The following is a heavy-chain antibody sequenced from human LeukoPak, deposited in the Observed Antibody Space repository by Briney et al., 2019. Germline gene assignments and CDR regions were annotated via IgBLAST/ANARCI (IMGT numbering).Heavy chain of an antibody. CDR2: IYTSGST. CDR1: GGSISSGSYY. CDR3: ARVSSHLRITMVRGVIDSYYFDY. Sequence: SETLSLTCTVSGGSISSGSYYWSWIRQPAGKGLEWIGRIYTSGSTNYNPSLKSRVTISVDTSKNQFSLKLSSVTAADTAVYYCARVSSHLRITMVRGVIDSYYFDYWGQGTLVTVSS. V-gene: IGHV4-61*02. J-gene: IGHJ4*02. D-gene: IGHD3-10*01.